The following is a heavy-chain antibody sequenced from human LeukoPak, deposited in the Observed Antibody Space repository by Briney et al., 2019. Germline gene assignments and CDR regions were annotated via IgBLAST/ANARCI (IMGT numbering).Heavy chain of an antibody. D-gene: IGHD6-25*01. CDR3: ARVSGSGWYYYYYGMDV. V-gene: IGHV4-59*01. CDR2: IYYSGST. CDR1: GGSISSYY. Sequence: KPSETLSLTCTVSGGSISSYYWSWIRQPPGKGLEWIGYIYYSGSTNYNPSLKSRVTISVDTSKNQFSLKLSSVTAADTAVYYCARVSGSGWYYYYYGMDVWGQGTTVTVSS. J-gene: IGHJ6*02.